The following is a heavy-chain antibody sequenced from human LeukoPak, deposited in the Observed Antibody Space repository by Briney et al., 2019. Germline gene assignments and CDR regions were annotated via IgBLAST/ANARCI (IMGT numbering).Heavy chain of an antibody. CDR3: SRDLGGSYNDY. CDR2: INPSGGTT. V-gene: IGHV1-46*01. Sequence: ASVKGSFKASGYTFSTYYMHWVRQAPGQGREWVGVINPSGGTTTYAQKFQGRVTMTRDTSTSTVYMELSSLRIEDTAVYYCSRDLGGSYNDYWGQGTMVTVSS. D-gene: IGHD1-26*01. CDR1: GYTFSTYY. J-gene: IGHJ4*02.